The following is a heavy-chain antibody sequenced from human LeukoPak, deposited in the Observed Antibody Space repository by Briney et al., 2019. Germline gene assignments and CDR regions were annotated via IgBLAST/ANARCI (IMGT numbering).Heavy chain of an antibody. CDR1: GYTFTIYY. V-gene: IGHV1-46*01. CDR3: ARDNSVGDNAWWFDP. D-gene: IGHD1-26*01. J-gene: IGHJ5*02. Sequence: ASVNLSCKASGYTFTIYYMHWWRQAPGHPGEGMGLINPTGGSTGYAQNFQGRVNMTRDMSTSTDYMELSSLRSEDTATYYCARDNSVGDNAWWFDPWGQGTLVTVSS. CDR2: INPTGGST.